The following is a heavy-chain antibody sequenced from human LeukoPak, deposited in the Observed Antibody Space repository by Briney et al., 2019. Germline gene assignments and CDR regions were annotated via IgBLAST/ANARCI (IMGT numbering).Heavy chain of an antibody. CDR1: GYTFTGYY. D-gene: IGHD5-24*01. CDR2: INPNSGGT. J-gene: IGHJ4*02. CDR3: ARVGTRWLQFDMDY. Sequence: EASVKVSCKASGYTFTGYYMHWVRQAPGQGLEWMGWINPNSGGTNYAQKFQGRVTMTRDTSISTAYMELSGLRSDDTAVYYCARVGTRWLQFDMDYWGQGTLVTVSS. V-gene: IGHV1-2*02.